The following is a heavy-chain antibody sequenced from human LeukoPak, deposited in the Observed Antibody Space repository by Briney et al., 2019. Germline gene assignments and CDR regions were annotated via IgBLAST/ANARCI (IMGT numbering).Heavy chain of an antibody. CDR2: IYSGGST. D-gene: IGHD3-10*01. CDR3: ARGVVRGVSDY. V-gene: IGHV3-53*01. Sequence: PGGSLRLSCAASGFTVSSNYMSWVRQAPGKGLEWVSVIYSGGSTYYADSVKGRFTSSTDNSKNTLYLQMNSLRAEDTAVYYCARGVVRGVSDYWGQGTLVTVSS. CDR1: GFTVSSNY. J-gene: IGHJ4*02.